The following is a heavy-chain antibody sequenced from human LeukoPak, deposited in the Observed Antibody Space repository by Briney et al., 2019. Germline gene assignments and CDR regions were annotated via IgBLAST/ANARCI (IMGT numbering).Heavy chain of an antibody. CDR1: GYTFTTYW. CDR3: ARRPYSYGLDV. Sequence: GESLKISCKGSGYTFTTYWIGWVRQMPGKGLEWMGIIYPSDSDTRYSPSFKGQVTISVDKSISTAYLQWSNLRASDTAIYYCARRPYSYGLDVWGQGTAVTVSS. CDR2: IYPSDSDT. J-gene: IGHJ6*02. D-gene: IGHD3-16*01. V-gene: IGHV5-51*01.